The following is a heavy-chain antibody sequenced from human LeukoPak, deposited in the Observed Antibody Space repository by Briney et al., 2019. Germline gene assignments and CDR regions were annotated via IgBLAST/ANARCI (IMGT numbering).Heavy chain of an antibody. V-gene: IGHV3-64D*06. D-gene: IGHD3-10*01. J-gene: IGHJ4*02. CDR1: GFAFSYYA. CDR2: LSSDGDNT. Sequence: PGGSLRLFCPASGFAFSYYAMHWVRQAPGKALEYVSGLSSDGDNTFYVDSVKGRFTISRDNSKNTLYLQMSSLRAEDTATYYCVKELILMPRGGSFDYWGQGTRVTVSS. CDR3: VKELILMPRGGSFDY.